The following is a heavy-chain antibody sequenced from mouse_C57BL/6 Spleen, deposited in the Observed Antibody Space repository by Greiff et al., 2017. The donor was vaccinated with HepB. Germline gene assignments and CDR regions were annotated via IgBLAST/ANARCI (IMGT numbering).Heavy chain of an antibody. CDR2: IDPSDSYT. CDR3: ARRGGYDEGAWFAY. V-gene: IGHV1-69*01. J-gene: IGHJ3*01. CDR1: GYTFTSYW. Sequence: QVQLQQSGAELVMPGASVKLSCKASGYTFTSYWMHWVKQRPGQGLEWIGEIDPSDSYTNYNQKFKGKSTLTVDKSSSTAYMQLSSLTSEDSAVYYCARRGGYDEGAWFAYWGQGTLVTVSA. D-gene: IGHD2-2*01.